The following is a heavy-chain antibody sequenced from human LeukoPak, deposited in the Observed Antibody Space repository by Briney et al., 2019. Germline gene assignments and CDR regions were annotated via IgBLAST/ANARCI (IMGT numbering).Heavy chain of an antibody. CDR2: ISGSGGST. CDR3: ATGRSCTTCYLPDY. D-gene: IGHD2-2*01. CDR1: GFTFSSYA. J-gene: IGHJ4*02. V-gene: IGHV3-23*01. Sequence: PGGSLRLSCAAPGFTFSSYAMSWVRQAPGKGLEWVSAISGSGGSTYYADSVKGRFTISRDNSKNTLYLQMNSLRAEDTAVYHCATGRSCTTCYLPDYWGQGTLVTVSS.